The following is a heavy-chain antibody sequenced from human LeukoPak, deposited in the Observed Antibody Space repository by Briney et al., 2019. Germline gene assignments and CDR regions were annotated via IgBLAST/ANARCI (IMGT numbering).Heavy chain of an antibody. J-gene: IGHJ4*02. V-gene: IGHV4-31*03. CDR3: ARVEVIGSTRYIDY. CDR2: IYYVENT. D-gene: IGHD3-16*02. Sequence: PSQTLSLTCTVSGGSISSGGNYWSWLRQLPGKGLEWIGYIYYVENTNYNPSLKSRLSMSVDTSKNQFSLSLTSVTAADTAVYYCARVEVIGSTRYIDYWGQGAMVSVSS. CDR1: GGSISSGGNY.